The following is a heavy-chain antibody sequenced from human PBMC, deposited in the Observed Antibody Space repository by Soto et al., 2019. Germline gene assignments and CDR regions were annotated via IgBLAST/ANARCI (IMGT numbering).Heavy chain of an antibody. CDR3: AKRFCTSTTCLSLDFYYYIGV. CDR2: ISGSGDRT. Sequence: EVQLLDSGGGLVQPGGSLRLSCAASGFTFSSYALSWVRQAPGKGLEWVSGISGSGDRTNYADSVKGRFTISRDNSEYSVYLQVNGLRAEDTAVYYCAKRFCTSTTCLSLDFYYYIGVWGEGTTVTVSS. V-gene: IGHV3-23*01. J-gene: IGHJ6*03. CDR1: GFTFSSYA. D-gene: IGHD2-2*01.